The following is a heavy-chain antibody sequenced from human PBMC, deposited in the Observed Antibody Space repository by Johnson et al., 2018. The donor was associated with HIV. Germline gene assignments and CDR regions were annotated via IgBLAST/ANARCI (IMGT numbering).Heavy chain of an antibody. CDR1: GFTFSSYA. Sequence: QVQLVESGGGVVQPGRSLRLSCAASGFTFSSYAMHWVRQAPGKGLEWVAVISYDGSNKYYADSVKGRFTISRDNSKNTLYLQMNSLRAEDTTVYYCARPTTVEKGEDAFDIWGQGTMVTVSS. J-gene: IGHJ3*02. CDR2: ISYDGSNK. D-gene: IGHD4-23*01. V-gene: IGHV3-30-3*01. CDR3: ARPTTVEKGEDAFDI.